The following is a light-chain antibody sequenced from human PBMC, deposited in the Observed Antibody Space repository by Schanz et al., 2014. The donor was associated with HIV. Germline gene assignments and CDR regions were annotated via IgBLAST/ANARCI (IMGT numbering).Light chain of an antibody. J-gene: IGLJ2*01. Sequence: QSVLTQPPSASGTPGQRVTITCSGSRSNVGGRTVDWYHQVPGTAPRLLIHGDNQRPSGVPDRFSVSKSGALASLVISGLRSEDEADYYCQSYDGTLKAVVVGGGTKLTVL. CDR1: RSNVGGRT. V-gene: IGLV1-44*01. CDR3: QSYDGTLKAVV. CDR2: GDN.